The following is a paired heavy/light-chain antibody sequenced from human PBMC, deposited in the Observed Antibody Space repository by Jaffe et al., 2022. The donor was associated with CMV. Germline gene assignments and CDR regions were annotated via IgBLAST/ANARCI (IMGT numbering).Heavy chain of an antibody. V-gene: IGHV4-39*01. D-gene: IGHD2-21*02. J-gene: IGHJ6*02. CDR3: ARHSPTATSYYVGVDV. CDR2: IFYDGST. Sequence: QLQLQESGPGLVKPSETLSLTCTASGGSIGRSDYYWGWIRQPPGRGLECLGTIFYDGSTYYNPSFKSRITMSVDTSKNQFSLRLNSVTAADTAVYFCARHSPTATSYYVGVDVWGQGTTVTVSS. CDR1: GGSIGRSDYY.
Light chain of an antibody. J-gene: IGKJ2*01. CDR2: LGS. CDR3: MQGLQTPRT. Sequence: DIVMTQSPLSLPVTPGEPASISCRSSQSLLHSNGYNYLDWYLQKPGQSPQLLIYLGSNRASGVPDRFSGSGSGTDFTLKISRVEAEDVAVYFCMQGLQTPRTFGQGTNLEIK. CDR1: QSLLHSNGYNY. V-gene: IGKV2-28*01.